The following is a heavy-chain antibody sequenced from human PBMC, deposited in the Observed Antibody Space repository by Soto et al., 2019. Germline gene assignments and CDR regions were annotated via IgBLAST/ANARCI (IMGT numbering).Heavy chain of an antibody. Sequence: XXTLSLPCAVSGGSISSSNWGSWVRQPPGKGLEWIGEIYHSGSTNYNPSLKSRVTISVDKSKNQFSLKLSSVTAEDAAVYYCASRYGDYYYYYGMDVWGQGTTVTVSS. V-gene: IGHV4-4*02. J-gene: IGHJ6*02. CDR1: GGSISSSNW. CDR3: ASRYGDYYYYYGMDV. D-gene: IGHD4-17*01. CDR2: IYHSGST.